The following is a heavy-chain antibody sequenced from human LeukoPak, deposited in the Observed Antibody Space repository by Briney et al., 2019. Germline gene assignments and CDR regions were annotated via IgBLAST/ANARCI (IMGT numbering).Heavy chain of an antibody. CDR1: GFTFDDYG. CDR3: HGGSSGYLYYFDY. V-gene: IGHV3-9*01. J-gene: IGHJ4*02. D-gene: IGHD3-22*01. CDR2: ISWNSGSI. Sequence: PGGSLRLSCAASGFTFDDYGMSWVRQAPGKGLEWVSGISWNSGSIGYADSVKGRFTISRDNAKNSLYLQMNSLRAEDTALYYCHGGSSGYLYYFDYWGQGTLATVSS.